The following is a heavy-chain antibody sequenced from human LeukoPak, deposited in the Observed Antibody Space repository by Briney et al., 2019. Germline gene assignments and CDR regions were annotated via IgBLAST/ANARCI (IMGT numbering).Heavy chain of an antibody. CDR2: IYHSGST. CDR1: GGSISSGGYY. Sequence: SETLSLTCSVSGGSISSGGYYWAWIRQPPGKGLEWIGSIYHSGSTYYNPSLKSRVTISVDTSKNQFSLKLSSVTAADTAVYYCARDGYSGSPDDAFDIWGQGTMVTVSS. J-gene: IGHJ3*02. CDR3: ARDGYSGSPDDAFDI. V-gene: IGHV4-39*07. D-gene: IGHD1-26*01.